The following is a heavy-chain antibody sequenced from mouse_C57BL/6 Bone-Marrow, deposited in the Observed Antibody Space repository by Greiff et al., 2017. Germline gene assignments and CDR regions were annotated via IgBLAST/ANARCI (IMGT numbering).Heavy chain of an antibody. CDR1: GYTFTEYT. CDR2: FYPGSGSI. J-gene: IGHJ4*01. CDR3: ARHGLYYYAMDY. V-gene: IGHV1-62-2*01. Sequence: VNVVESGAELVKPGASVKLSCKASGYTFTEYTIHWVKQRSGQGLEWIGWFYPGSGSIKYNEKFKDKATLTADKSSSTVYMELSRLTSEDSAVYFCARHGLYYYAMDYWGQGTSVTVSS.